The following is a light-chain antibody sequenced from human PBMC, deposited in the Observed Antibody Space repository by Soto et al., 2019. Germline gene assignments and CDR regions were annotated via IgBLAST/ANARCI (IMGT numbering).Light chain of an antibody. CDR1: QGISSY. V-gene: IGKV1-9*01. CDR2: AAS. CDR3: QQLNSHPPVT. J-gene: IGKJ5*01. Sequence: DIQLTQSPSFLSASVGDRVTITYRASQGISSYLAWYQQQPGKAPKLLIYAASTLQSGVPSRFSGSGSGTEFTLTISSLQPEDFATYYCQQLNSHPPVTFGQGTRLEIK.